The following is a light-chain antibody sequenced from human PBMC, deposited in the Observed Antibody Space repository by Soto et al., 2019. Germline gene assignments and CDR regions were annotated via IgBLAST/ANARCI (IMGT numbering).Light chain of an antibody. CDR2: GNS. V-gene: IGLV1-40*01. CDR3: QSYDSSLSGYV. CDR1: SSNIGAGYD. J-gene: IGLJ1*01. Sequence: QSVLTQPPSVSGAPGQRVTISCNGSSSNIGAGYDVHWYQQPPGTAPKLLIYGNSNRPSGVPDRLSGSKSGTSASLAITGLQAEDEADYYCQSYDSSLSGYVFGTGTKVTVL.